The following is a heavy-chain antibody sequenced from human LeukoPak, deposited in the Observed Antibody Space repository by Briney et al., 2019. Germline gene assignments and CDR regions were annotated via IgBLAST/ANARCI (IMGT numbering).Heavy chain of an antibody. CDR2: IYYSGST. CDR3: ARRAKLCDYGNLE. D-gene: IGHD4-11*01. J-gene: IGHJ4*02. Sequence: SQTLSLTCTVSGGSISSGGYYWSWIRQHPGKGLEWIGYIYYSGSTYYNPSLKSRVTISVDTYKNQFSLKLSSVTAADTAVYYCARRAKLCDYGNLEWGQGTLVTVSS. V-gene: IGHV4-31*03. CDR1: GGSISSGGYY.